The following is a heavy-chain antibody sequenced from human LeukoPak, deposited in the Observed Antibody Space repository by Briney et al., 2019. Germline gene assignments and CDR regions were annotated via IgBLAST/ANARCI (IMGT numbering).Heavy chain of an antibody. D-gene: IGHD3-22*01. CDR3: ARSIMIVGLFDY. V-gene: IGHV4-34*01. CDR1: GGSFSGYY. CDR2: INHSGST. J-gene: IGHJ4*02. Sequence: SETLSLTCAVYGGSFSGYYWSWIRQPPGKGLEWIGEINHSGSTNYNPSLKSRVAISVDTSKNQFSLKLSSVTAADTAVYYCARSIMIVGLFDYWGQGTLVTVSS.